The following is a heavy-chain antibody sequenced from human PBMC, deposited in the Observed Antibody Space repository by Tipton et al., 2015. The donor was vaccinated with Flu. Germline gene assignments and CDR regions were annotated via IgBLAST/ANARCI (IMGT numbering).Heavy chain of an antibody. J-gene: IGHJ6*01. D-gene: IGHD2-15*01. CDR3: ARQAFFYSNAMDV. CDR2: ISRSGDDI. Sequence: QLVQSGGGLIQPGGSLRLSCAASGFTFSAYGMNWVRQAPGQGLEWLSYISRSGDDIYYGDSVKGRFSISRDNAKNALYLQMDSLRVEDTAVYYCARQAFFYSNAMDVWGQGTTVTVSS. V-gene: IGHV3-48*03. CDR1: GFTFSAYG.